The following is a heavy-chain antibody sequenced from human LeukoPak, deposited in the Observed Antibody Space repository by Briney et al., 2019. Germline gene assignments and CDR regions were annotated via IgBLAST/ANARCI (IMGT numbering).Heavy chain of an antibody. V-gene: IGHV5-51*01. CDR1: GYSFTSYW. CDR3: ARRITMVRGVISWFDP. Sequence: GESLKISCKGSGYSFTSYWIGWVRQMPGKGLEWMGIIYPGDSDTRYSPSSQGQVTISADKSISTAYLQWSSLKASDTAMYYCARRITMVRGVISWFDPWGQGTLVTVSS. D-gene: IGHD3-10*01. CDR2: IYPGDSDT. J-gene: IGHJ5*02.